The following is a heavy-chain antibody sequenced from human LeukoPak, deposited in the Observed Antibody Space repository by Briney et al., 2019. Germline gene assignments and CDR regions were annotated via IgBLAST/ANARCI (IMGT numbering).Heavy chain of an antibody. CDR2: INHSGST. J-gene: IGHJ4*02. CDR1: GGSFSGYY. CDR3: ARSKYCSGGSCLVSFDY. D-gene: IGHD2-15*01. Sequence: SETLSLTCAVYGGSFSGYYWSWIRQPPGKGLEWIGEINHSGSTNYNPSLKSRVTISVDTSKNQFSLKLSSVTAADTAVYYCARSKYCSGGSCLVSFDYWGQETLVTVSS. V-gene: IGHV4-34*01.